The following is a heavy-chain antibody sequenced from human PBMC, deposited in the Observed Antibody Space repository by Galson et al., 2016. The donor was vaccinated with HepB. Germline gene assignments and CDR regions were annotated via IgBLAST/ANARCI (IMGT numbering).Heavy chain of an antibody. CDR1: GFSISGRY. Sequence: SLRLSCAASGFSISGRYMTWVRQAPGKGLEWVANINEDGSQQYYVDSVRGRFTISRDNAKNSLYLQMNGLRFEDSGVYYWARGGGMDVWGQGTTATVSS. V-gene: IGHV3-7*03. CDR2: INEDGSQQ. CDR3: ARGGGMDV. D-gene: IGHD3-16*01. J-gene: IGHJ6*02.